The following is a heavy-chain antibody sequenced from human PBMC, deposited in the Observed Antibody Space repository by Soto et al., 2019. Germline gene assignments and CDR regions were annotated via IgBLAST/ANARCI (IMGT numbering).Heavy chain of an antibody. J-gene: IGHJ4*02. CDR1: GFTFSSYA. CDR3: AKDPNPQVRRPSDFDY. D-gene: IGHD3-10*01. V-gene: IGHV3-23*01. CDR2: ISGSGGST. Sequence: EVQLLESGGGLVQPGGSLRLSCAASGFTFSSYAMSWVRQAPGKGLEWVSAISGSGGSTYYADSVKGRFTISRDNSKNTLYLQMNSLRAEDTAVYYCAKDPNPQVRRPSDFDYWGQGTLVTVSS.